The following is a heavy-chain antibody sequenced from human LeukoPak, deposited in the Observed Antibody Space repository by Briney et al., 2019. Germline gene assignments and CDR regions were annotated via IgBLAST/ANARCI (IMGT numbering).Heavy chain of an antibody. Sequence: GGSLRLSCAASGFTFSSYAMSWVRQAPGKGLEWVSAISGSGGSTYYADSVKGRFTISRDNSKNTLYLQMNSLRAEDTAVYYCAKDRDPLKHIVGATAYFDYWGQGTLVTVSS. CDR3: AKDRDPLKHIVGATAYFDY. J-gene: IGHJ4*02. CDR1: GFTFSSYA. V-gene: IGHV3-23*01. D-gene: IGHD1-26*01. CDR2: ISGSGGST.